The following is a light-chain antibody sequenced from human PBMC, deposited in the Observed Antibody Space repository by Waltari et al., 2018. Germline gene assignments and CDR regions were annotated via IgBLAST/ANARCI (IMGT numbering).Light chain of an antibody. CDR3: QAWDRSTVV. CDR2: RDK. Sequence: SYELTQPPSVSVSPGQTASITCSGDKLGNTYSSWYRQKPGQSPVVVIYRDKKRPSGYPERFCGSNSGNTANRTISGTQAMDEADYYCQAWDRSTVVFGGGTKLTVL. J-gene: IGLJ2*01. V-gene: IGLV3-1*01. CDR1: KLGNTY.